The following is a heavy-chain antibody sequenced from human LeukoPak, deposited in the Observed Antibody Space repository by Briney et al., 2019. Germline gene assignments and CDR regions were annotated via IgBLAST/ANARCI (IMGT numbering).Heavy chain of an antibody. Sequence: GGSLRLSCAASGFTVSSNYMSWVRQAPGKGLEWVSVIYSGGSTYYADSVKGRVTISRDNSKNTLYLQMNSLRAEDTAVYYCARGIAAAGTIYYYYYMDVWGKGTTVTISS. V-gene: IGHV3-53*01. J-gene: IGHJ6*03. CDR2: IYSGGST. CDR3: ARGIAAAGTIYYYYYMDV. D-gene: IGHD6-13*01. CDR1: GFTVSSNY.